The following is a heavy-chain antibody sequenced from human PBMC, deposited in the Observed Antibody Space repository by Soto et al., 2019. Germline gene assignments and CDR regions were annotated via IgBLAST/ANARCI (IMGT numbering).Heavy chain of an antibody. CDR2: IIPIFRTP. J-gene: IGHJ6*02. D-gene: IGHD1-7*01. CDR1: GDTFDTFA. Sequence: QVQLVQSGAEVLKPGSSVKVSCKASGDTFDTFAISWVRQAPGQGLEWMGGIIPIFRTPDYAQKFQGRVTITADVSTSTAYMELSILRSEDTAVYYCARNKDRKKLGGNYYSALDVWGQGTTVTVSS. CDR3: ARNKDRKKLGGNYYSALDV. V-gene: IGHV1-69*12.